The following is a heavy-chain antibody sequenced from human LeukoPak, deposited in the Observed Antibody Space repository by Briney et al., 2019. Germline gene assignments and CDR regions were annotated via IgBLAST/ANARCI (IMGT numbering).Heavy chain of an antibody. Sequence: SETLSLTCTVSGGSINSSTYYWGWIRQPPGKGLEWIGSISYSGSSYYNPSLKSRVTISVDTSKNQFSLKVSSVTAADTAVYYCARLFYDFWSGHYYYYMDVWGKGTTVTVSS. CDR2: ISYSGSS. V-gene: IGHV4-39*01. D-gene: IGHD3-3*01. CDR1: GGSINSSTYY. CDR3: ARLFYDFWSGHYYYYMDV. J-gene: IGHJ6*03.